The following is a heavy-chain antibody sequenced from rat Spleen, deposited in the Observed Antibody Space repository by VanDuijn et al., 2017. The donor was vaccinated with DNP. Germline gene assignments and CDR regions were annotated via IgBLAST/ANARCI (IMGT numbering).Heavy chain of an antibody. Sequence: EVQLVESGGGLVQPGRSLKLSCAGSGFTFSDYNMAWVRQAPKKGLEWVATISSDGSSIYYRDSVKGRFTTSRDNAKSTLYLQMNSLRSEDMATYYCIRWNSGHFDYWGQGVMVTVSS. V-gene: IGHV5-7*01. D-gene: IGHD4-3*01. CDR1: GFTFSDYN. J-gene: IGHJ2*01. CDR2: ISSDGSSI. CDR3: IRWNSGHFDY.